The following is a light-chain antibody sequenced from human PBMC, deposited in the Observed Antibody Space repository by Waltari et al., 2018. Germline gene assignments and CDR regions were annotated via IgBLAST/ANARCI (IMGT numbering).Light chain of an antibody. CDR2: DAS. CDR3: QQRSRWPLT. CDR1: QSVNTY. V-gene: IGKV3-11*01. J-gene: IGKJ4*01. Sequence: EIVLTQSPATLSLSPGDRATLSCRATQSVNTYLAWYQHKPGHSPRLLIYDASNRATGIPARFSGSGSGTDFTLTISSLEPEDYAVYYCQQRSRWPLTFGGGTKVEIK.